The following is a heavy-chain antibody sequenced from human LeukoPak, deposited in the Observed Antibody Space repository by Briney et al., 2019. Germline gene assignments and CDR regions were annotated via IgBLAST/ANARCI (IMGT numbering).Heavy chain of an antibody. CDR1: GFTFNNYA. Sequence: GGSLRLSCAASGFTFNNYAMNWVRQAPGKGLEWVGRIKSKTDGGTTDYAAPVKGRFTISRDDSKNTLYLQMNSLKTEDTAVYYCTTDRLRVAATVKYYFDYWGQGTLVTVSS. D-gene: IGHD2-15*01. CDR2: IKSKTDGGTT. V-gene: IGHV3-15*01. J-gene: IGHJ4*02. CDR3: TTDRLRVAATVKYYFDY.